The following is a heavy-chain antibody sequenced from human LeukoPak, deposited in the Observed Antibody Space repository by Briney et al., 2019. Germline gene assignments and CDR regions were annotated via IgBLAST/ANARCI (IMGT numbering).Heavy chain of an antibody. CDR2: ISGSGGST. CDR3: ARDLVVGATYHYGFDY. J-gene: IGHJ4*02. D-gene: IGHD1-26*01. Sequence: GGSLRLSCAASGFTFSSYAMSWVRQTPGKGLEWVSAISGSGGSTYYADSVKGRFTISRDNSKNTLYLQMNSLRAEDTAVYYCARDLVVGATYHYGFDYWGQGTLVTVSS. V-gene: IGHV3-23*01. CDR1: GFTFSSYA.